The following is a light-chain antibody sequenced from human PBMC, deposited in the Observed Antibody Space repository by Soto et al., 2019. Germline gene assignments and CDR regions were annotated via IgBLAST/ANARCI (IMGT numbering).Light chain of an antibody. CDR2: DVS. V-gene: IGLV2-14*03. CDR1: SSNMGSYNY. Sequence: QSALTQPASVSGSPGQSITISCSGTSSNMGSYNYVSWYQQHPGKAPKMMIYDVSDRPSGVSSRFSGSKSGNTASLTISGLQPEDEADYYCASYTTSKSYVFGTGTKLTVL. J-gene: IGLJ1*01. CDR3: ASYTTSKSYV.